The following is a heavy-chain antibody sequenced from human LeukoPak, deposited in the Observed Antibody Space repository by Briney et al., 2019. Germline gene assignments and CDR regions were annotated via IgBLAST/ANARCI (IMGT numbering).Heavy chain of an antibody. CDR2: INPDGSRT. V-gene: IGHV3-74*01. CDR1: GFTFSTYW. CDR3: ARSEMADY. J-gene: IGHJ4*02. D-gene: IGHD1-14*01. Sequence: GGSLRLSCAASGFTFSTYWMHWVRQAPGKGLVWVSRINPDGSRTDYADSVKGRFTISRDNAKNTLYLQMNSLRADDTAVYYCARSEMADYWGQGTLVTVSS.